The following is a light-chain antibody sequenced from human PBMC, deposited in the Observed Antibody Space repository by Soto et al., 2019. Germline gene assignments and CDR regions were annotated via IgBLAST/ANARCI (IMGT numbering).Light chain of an antibody. V-gene: IGLV2-8*01. J-gene: IGLJ3*02. CDR1: SSDVGGYNS. CDR3: SSYAGSKNLV. CDR2: EVN. Sequence: QSVLTQPPSASGSPGQSVTISCTGTSSDVGGYNSVSWYQQHPGKAPKLMIYEVNKRPSGVPDRFSASKSDNTASLTVSGLQAEDEADYYCSSYAGSKNLVFGGGTKLTVL.